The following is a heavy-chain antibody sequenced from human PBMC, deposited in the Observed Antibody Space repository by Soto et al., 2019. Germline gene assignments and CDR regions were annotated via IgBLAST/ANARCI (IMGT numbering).Heavy chain of an antibody. CDR3: ARLSGSPSGMDV. CDR1: GFSFTTYW. J-gene: IGHJ6*02. CDR2: IYPGDSDI. D-gene: IGHD6-6*01. V-gene: IGHV5-51*01. Sequence: GESLKISCKGSGFSFTTYWIAWVRQMPGKGLEWMGIIYPGDSDIRYSPSFQGQVSISADRPITTAYLQWSSLKASDTAIYYCARLSGSPSGMDVWGLGTTVTVSS.